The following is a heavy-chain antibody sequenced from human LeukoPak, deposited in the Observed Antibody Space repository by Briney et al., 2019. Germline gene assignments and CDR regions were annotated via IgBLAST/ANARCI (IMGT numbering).Heavy chain of an antibody. Sequence: GGSLRLSCAASGFTFSSYWMSWVRQAPGKGLEWVSNIKQDGSEKYYVDSVKGRFTISRDNAKNSLYLQMNSLRAEDTAVYYCARDRRGSFWSGAKYYFDYWGQGTLVTVSS. V-gene: IGHV3-7*01. CDR2: IKQDGSEK. D-gene: IGHD3-3*01. CDR1: GFTFSSYW. CDR3: ARDRRGSFWSGAKYYFDY. J-gene: IGHJ4*02.